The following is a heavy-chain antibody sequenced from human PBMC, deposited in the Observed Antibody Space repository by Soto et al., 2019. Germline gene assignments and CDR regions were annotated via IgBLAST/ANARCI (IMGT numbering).Heavy chain of an antibody. Sequence: QVQLVQSGAEVRKPGSSVKVSCRASGGTFSRYAINWVRQAPGRGLEWMGGFIPMFGTTNYAQKFKGRVTITADESTSTVYMELNTLRSEDAAVYYCARASIHGSSWYFWFDPWGQGTLVTVSS. D-gene: IGHD6-13*01. V-gene: IGHV1-69*01. CDR3: ARASIHGSSWYFWFDP. J-gene: IGHJ5*01. CDR1: GGTFSRYA. CDR2: FIPMFGTT.